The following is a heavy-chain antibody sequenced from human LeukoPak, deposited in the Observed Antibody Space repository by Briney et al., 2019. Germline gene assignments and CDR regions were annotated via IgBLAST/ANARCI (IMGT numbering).Heavy chain of an antibody. V-gene: IGHV3-33*08. D-gene: IGHD3-22*01. Sequence: GGSLRLSCAASGFTFSDYSIHWVRQAPGKGLEWVAVIWYDGSNKYYADSVKGRFTISRDNSKNTLYLQMNSLRAEDTAVYYCARGPLTYYYDSSGYLFDYWGQGTLVTVSS. CDR3: ARGPLTYYYDSSGYLFDY. J-gene: IGHJ4*02. CDR2: IWYDGSNK. CDR1: GFTFSDYS.